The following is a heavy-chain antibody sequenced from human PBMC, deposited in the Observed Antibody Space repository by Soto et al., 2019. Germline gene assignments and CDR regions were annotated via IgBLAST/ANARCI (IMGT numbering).Heavy chain of an antibody. V-gene: IGHV1-69*13. Sequence: ASVKVSCKASGGTFSSYAISWVRQAPGQGLEWMGGIIPIFGTANYAQKFQGRVTITADESTSTAYMELSSLRSEDTAVYYCARDSTLYYDFWSGHYYYYGMDVWGQGTTVTVSS. CDR1: GGTFSSYA. CDR3: ARDSTLYYDFWSGHYYYYGMDV. CDR2: IIPIFGTA. D-gene: IGHD3-3*01. J-gene: IGHJ6*02.